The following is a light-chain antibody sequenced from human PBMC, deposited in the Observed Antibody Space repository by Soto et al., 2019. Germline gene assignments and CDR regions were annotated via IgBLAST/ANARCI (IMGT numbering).Light chain of an antibody. V-gene: IGLV2-14*03. CDR1: SSDVGYYDS. CDR3: SSRPAADTHVL. CDR2: DVY. Sequence: QSALTQPASVSGSPGQSITISCTGTSSDVGYYDSVSWYQQHPDKAPKLIIYDVYSRPAGVSNRFSGSKSGHTASLTITGLQAEDEADYYCSSRPAADTHVLFGGGTKLTVL. J-gene: IGLJ2*01.